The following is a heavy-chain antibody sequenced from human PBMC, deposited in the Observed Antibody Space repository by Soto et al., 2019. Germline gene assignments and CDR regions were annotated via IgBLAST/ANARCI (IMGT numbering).Heavy chain of an antibody. J-gene: IGHJ4*02. D-gene: IGHD3-22*01. CDR3: ARDTRNYYYSSAYRYYDTWTSAFDY. CDR1: GDSDSSNSAA. V-gene: IGHV6-1*01. Sequence: SQTLSLTCAISGDSDSSNSAAWNWIRQSPSRGLEWLGRTYYRSKWYNDYAVSVKSRITINPDTSKNQFSLQLNSVTPEDTAVYYCARDTRNYYYSSAYRYYDTWTSAFDYWGQGTLDTVSS. CDR2: TYYRSKWYN.